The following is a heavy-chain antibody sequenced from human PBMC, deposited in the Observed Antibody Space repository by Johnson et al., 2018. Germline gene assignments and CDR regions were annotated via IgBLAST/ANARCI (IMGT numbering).Heavy chain of an antibody. Sequence: EVELVESGGGLVEPGGSLRLSCAASGFTFSDHYMDWFRQAPGKGLEWVGRLRNKANSYSTEFAASVNGRFTISRDDSENSRYLQMDSLKTEDTAGYYCVRASHSNNWYHHGLDVWGQGTTVTVSS. CDR2: LRNKANSYST. CDR1: GFTFSDHY. D-gene: IGHD6-13*01. J-gene: IGHJ6*02. V-gene: IGHV3-72*01. CDR3: VRASHSNNWYHHGLDV.